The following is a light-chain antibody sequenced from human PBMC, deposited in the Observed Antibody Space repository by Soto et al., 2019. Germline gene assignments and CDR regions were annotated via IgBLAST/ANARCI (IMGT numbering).Light chain of an antibody. J-gene: IGLJ2*01. CDR1: TSDVGTYKY. CDR3: SSYTSRSTPV. CDR2: EVS. Sequence: QSALTQPASLSGSPGQSITISCTGTTSDVGTYKYVSWYQQHPGKAPKLIIYEVSNRPSGVSNRFSDSKSGNTASLTISGLQAEDEADYYCSSYTSRSTPVFGGGTKLTVL. V-gene: IGLV2-14*03.